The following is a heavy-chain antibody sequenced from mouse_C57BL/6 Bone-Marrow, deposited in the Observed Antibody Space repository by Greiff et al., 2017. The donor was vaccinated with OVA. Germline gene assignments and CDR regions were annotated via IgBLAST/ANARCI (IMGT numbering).Heavy chain of an antibody. CDR3: ASGPYGSSYLYWYFDV. J-gene: IGHJ1*03. Sequence: VKLQESGAELARPGASVKLSCKASGYTFTSYGISWVKQRTGQGLEWIGEIYPRSGNTYYNEKFKGKATLTADKSSSTAYMELRSLTSEDSAVYFCASGPYGSSYLYWYFDVWGTGTTVTVSS. V-gene: IGHV1-81*01. D-gene: IGHD1-1*01. CDR2: IYPRSGNT. CDR1: GYTFTSYG.